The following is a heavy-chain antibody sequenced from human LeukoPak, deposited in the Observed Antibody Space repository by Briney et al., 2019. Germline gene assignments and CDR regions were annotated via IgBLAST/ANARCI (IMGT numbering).Heavy chain of an antibody. J-gene: IGHJ4*02. V-gene: IGHV4-39*01. CDR3: ARGYDY. CDR2: INYSGST. Sequence: SETLSLTCTVSGGSLIGSTSYWGWIRQPPGKGLDWIGIINYSGSTYYDPSLRSRVTISVDTSKNQFSLKLNSVTASDTAVYYCARGYDYWGQGTLHTVSS. D-gene: IGHD3-22*01. CDR1: GGSLIGSTSY.